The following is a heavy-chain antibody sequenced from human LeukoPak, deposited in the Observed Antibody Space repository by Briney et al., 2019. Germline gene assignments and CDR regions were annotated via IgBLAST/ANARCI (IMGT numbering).Heavy chain of an antibody. CDR3: ARDHRVATAAFDI. J-gene: IGHJ3*02. D-gene: IGHD4-23*01. Sequence: GGSLRLSCAASGFTFSSYWMSWVRQAPGKGLEWVSYISSGGSNIHYADSVKGRFTISRDNAKNSLYLQMNSLRAEDTAVYYCARDHRVATAAFDIWGQGTVVTVSS. V-gene: IGHV3-48*04. CDR1: GFTFSSYW. CDR2: ISSGGSNI.